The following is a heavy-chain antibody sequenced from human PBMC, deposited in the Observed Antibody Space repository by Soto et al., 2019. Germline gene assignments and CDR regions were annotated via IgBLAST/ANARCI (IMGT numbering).Heavy chain of an antibody. CDR1: GFTFSSYG. Sequence: QVPLVESGGGVVQPGRSLRLSCAASGFTFSSYGMHWVRQAPGKGLEWVAVISYDGSNKYYADSVKGRFTISRDNSKNTLYLQMNSLRAEDTAVYYCANSDGSGSYPLDYWGQGTLVTVSS. CDR3: ANSDGSGSYPLDY. V-gene: IGHV3-30*18. D-gene: IGHD3-10*01. CDR2: ISYDGSNK. J-gene: IGHJ4*02.